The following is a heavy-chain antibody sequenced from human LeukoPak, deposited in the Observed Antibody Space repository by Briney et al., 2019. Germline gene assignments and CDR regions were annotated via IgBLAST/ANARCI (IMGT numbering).Heavy chain of an antibody. J-gene: IGHJ4*02. CDR1: GGSISSSNW. CDR2: IYHSGST. V-gene: IGHV4-4*02. CDR3: ARLFGSGTYYNLDY. Sequence: SETLSLTCAVPGGSISSSNWWSWVRQPPGKGLEWIGEIYHSGSTNYNPSLKSRVTISVDKSKNQFSLKLSSVTAADTAVYYCARLFGSGTYYNLDYWGQGTLVTVSS. D-gene: IGHD3-10*01.